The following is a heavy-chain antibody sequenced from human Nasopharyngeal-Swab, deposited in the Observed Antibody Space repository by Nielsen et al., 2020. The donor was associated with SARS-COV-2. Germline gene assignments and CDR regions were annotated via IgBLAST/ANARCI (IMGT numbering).Heavy chain of an antibody. CDR3: ARDRPTSYYYYGMDV. CDR2: INAGNGNT. V-gene: IGHV1-3*01. Sequence: WVRQAPGQRLEWMGWINAGNGNTKYSQKFQGRVTITRDTSASTANMELSSLRSEDTAVYYCARDRPTSYYYYGMDVWGQGTTVTVSS. J-gene: IGHJ6*02.